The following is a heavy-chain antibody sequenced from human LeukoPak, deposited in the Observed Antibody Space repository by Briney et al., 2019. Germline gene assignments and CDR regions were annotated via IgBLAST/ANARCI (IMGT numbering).Heavy chain of an antibody. Sequence: GGSLRLSCAVSGFTFSNYEMKWVRQAPGKGLEWVAYIFSGGSILYYADSVKGRFTISRDNAKNSLYLQMNSLRAEDTAVYYCARQRITVAVGGDFDYWGQGTLVTVSS. CDR1: GFTFSNYE. D-gene: IGHD6-19*01. CDR3: ARQRITVAVGGDFDY. CDR2: IFSGGSIL. V-gene: IGHV3-48*03. J-gene: IGHJ4*02.